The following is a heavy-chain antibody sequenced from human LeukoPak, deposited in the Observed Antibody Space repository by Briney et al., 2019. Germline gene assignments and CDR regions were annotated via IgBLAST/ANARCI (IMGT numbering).Heavy chain of an antibody. J-gene: IGHJ5*02. V-gene: IGHV4-39*07. CDR3: ARDRTARGFDP. D-gene: IGHD6-6*01. Sequence: SETLSLTCTVSGGSISSSSYYWGWIRQPPGKGLEWIGSIYYSGSTYYNLSLKSRVTILVDTSKNQFSLKLSSVTAADTAVYYCARDRTARGFDPWGQGTLVTVSS. CDR1: GGSISSSSYY. CDR2: IYYSGST.